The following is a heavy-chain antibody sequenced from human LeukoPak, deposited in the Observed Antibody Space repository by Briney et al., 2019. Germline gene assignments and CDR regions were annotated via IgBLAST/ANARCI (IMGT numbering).Heavy chain of an antibody. CDR3: ARDPYSGYDRSLDV. J-gene: IGHJ6*02. Sequence: GGSLRLSCAASGFTFSSYWMHWVRQAPGKGLVWVSRNNGDGSSTNYADSVRGRFTISRDNAKNTLYLQMNSLRAEDTAVFYCARDPYSGYDRSLDVWGQGTTVTVSS. CDR2: NNGDGSST. V-gene: IGHV3-74*01. CDR1: GFTFSSYW. D-gene: IGHD5-12*01.